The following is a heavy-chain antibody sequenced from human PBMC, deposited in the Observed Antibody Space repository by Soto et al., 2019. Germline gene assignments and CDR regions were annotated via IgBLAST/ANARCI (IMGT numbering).Heavy chain of an antibody. J-gene: IGHJ4*02. V-gene: IGHV3-48*02. D-gene: IGHD3-10*01. CDR3: AREATLRGAPIDY. CDR1: GFTFSSYS. CDR2: ISSSSTI. Sequence: PGGSLRLSCAASGFTFSSYSMNWGRQAPGKGLEWVSYISSSSTIYYADSVKGRFTISRDNAKNSLYLQMNSLRDEDTSVYYCAREATLRGAPIDYWGQGTLVTVSS.